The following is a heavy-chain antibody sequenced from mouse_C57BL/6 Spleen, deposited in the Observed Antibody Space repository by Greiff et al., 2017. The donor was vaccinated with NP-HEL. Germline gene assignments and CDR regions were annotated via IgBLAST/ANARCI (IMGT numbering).Heavy chain of an antibody. CDR1: GYTFTSYW. J-gene: IGHJ4*01. V-gene: IGHV1-69*01. D-gene: IGHD2-4*01. CDR3: ARRDYNYYAMDY. Sequence: VQLQQPGAELVMPGASVKLSCKASGYTFTSYWMHWVKQRPGQGLEWIGEIDPSDSYTNYNQKFKGKSTLTVDKSSSTAYMQLSSLTSEDSAVYYCARRDYNYYAMDYWGQGTSVTVSS. CDR2: IDPSDSYT.